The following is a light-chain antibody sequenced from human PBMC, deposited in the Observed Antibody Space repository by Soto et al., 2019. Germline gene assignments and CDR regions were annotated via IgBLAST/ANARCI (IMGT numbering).Light chain of an antibody. V-gene: IGKV1-39*01. CDR3: QQGYSTLTWT. CDR1: QNITTY. J-gene: IGKJ1*01. Sequence: DIQMTQSPSSLSASVGDRVTIPCRASQNITTYLNWYQQKPGKAPKLLIYGASSLQNGVPSRFRCSGAVTDFALTISSLQSEDFAPYYCQQGYSTLTWTFGQGTKVELK. CDR2: GAS.